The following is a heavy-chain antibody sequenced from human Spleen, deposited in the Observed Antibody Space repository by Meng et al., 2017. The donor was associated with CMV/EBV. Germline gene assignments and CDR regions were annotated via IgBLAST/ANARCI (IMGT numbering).Heavy chain of an antibody. CDR1: GFTFSSYE. CDR3: ASFKEQVEGGIYWYFDL. CDR2: ILRGGRT. D-gene: IGHD6-13*01. V-gene: IGHV3-66*02. J-gene: IGHJ2*01. Sequence: GGSLRLSCAASGFTFSSYEMNWVRQAPGKGLEWVSIILRGGRTYFADSVKGRFTISRDSSKNTLYLQMSSLRTEDTAVYYCASFKEQVEGGIYWYFDLWGRGTLVTVSS.